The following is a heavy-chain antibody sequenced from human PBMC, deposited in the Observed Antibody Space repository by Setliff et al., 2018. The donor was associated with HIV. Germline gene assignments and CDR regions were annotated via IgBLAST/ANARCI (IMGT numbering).Heavy chain of an antibody. Sequence: GASVKVSCKASGYTFTGYYLHWARQAPGQGLQWMGRLNPKTGVAHFAQTFQGRVTMTRDTSIGIAFMELSRVKSADTAVYFCARGTVVGATIYYFDYWGQGTLVTVSS. CDR2: LNPKTGVA. D-gene: IGHD1-26*01. CDR3: ARGTVVGATIYYFDY. V-gene: IGHV1-2*06. CDR1: GYTFTGYY. J-gene: IGHJ4*02.